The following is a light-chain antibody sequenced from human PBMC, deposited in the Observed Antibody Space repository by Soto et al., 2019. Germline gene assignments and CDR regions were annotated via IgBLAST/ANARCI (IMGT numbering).Light chain of an antibody. CDR1: STDVGRYNY. CDR3: SSYTTSSTYV. J-gene: IGLJ1*01. Sequence: QSVLTQPASVSGSPGQPITISCTGTSTDVGRYNYVSWYQQHPGKAPKLMIYDVANRPSGVSNHFSGSKSGITASLTISGLQAEDEADYYCSSYTTSSTYVFGTGTKVTVL. CDR2: DVA. V-gene: IGLV2-14*01.